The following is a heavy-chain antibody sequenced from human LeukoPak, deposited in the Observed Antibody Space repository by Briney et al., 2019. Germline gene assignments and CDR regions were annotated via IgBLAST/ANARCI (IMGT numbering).Heavy chain of an antibody. D-gene: IGHD3-10*01. CDR1: GYTFTGYY. J-gene: IGHJ5*02. CDR3: SRHVVTLVRGVNNRKEDWFDP. Sequence: ASVKVSCKASGYTFTGYYMHWVRQAPGQGLEWTGWVNPNSGGTNYAQKFQGRVTMTRDKANSTAYLELSGLRSDDTAVYYCSRHVVTLVRGVNNRKEDWFDPWGQGTLVSVSS. CDR2: VNPNSGGT. V-gene: IGHV1-2*02.